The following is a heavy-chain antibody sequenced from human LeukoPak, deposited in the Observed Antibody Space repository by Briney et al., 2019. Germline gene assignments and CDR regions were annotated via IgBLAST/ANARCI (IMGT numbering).Heavy chain of an antibody. V-gene: IGHV3-11*04. Sequence: PGGSLRLSCAASGLTFSDDYMSWIRQAPGKGLEWVSYISSGGSTIYYGDSVKGRFTISRDNAKNPLYLQMNSLSAEDTAVYYCARAGTRIVGAFISDWGQGTLVTVSS. CDR3: ARAGTRIVGAFISD. D-gene: IGHD1-26*01. CDR1: GLTFSDDY. J-gene: IGHJ4*02. CDR2: ISSGGSTI.